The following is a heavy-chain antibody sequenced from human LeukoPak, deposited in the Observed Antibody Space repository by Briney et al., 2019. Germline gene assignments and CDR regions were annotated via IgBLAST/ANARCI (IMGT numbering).Heavy chain of an antibody. CDR2: INWNGGST. Sequence: GGSLRLSCAASGFTFEDYGMSWVRQAPGKGLEWVSGINWNGGSTGYADSVKGRFTISRDNAKNTLYLQMNSLRAEDTAVYYCASTGDYSDYWGQGTLVTVSS. J-gene: IGHJ4*02. V-gene: IGHV3-20*04. CDR1: GFTFEDYG. CDR3: ASTGDYSDY.